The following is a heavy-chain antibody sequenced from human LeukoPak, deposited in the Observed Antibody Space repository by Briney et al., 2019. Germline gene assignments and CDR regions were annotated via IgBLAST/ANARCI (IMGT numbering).Heavy chain of an antibody. J-gene: IGHJ6*02. CDR2: ISGSGGST. V-gene: IGHV3-23*01. CDR1: GFTFSSYA. CDR3: AKVTEGSSTNLYYYGMDV. Sequence: GGSLRLSCAASGFTFSSYAMSWVRQAPGKGLEWVSAISGSGGSTYYADSVKGRFTISRDNSKNTLYLQMNSLRAEDTAVYYCAKVTEGSSTNLYYYGMDVWGQGTTVTVSS. D-gene: IGHD2-2*01.